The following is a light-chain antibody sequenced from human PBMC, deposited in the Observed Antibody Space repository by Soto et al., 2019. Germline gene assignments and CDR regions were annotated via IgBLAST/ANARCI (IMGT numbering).Light chain of an antibody. J-gene: IGKJ5*01. CDR1: QSVKNN. CDR2: GAS. V-gene: IGKV3-15*01. Sequence: EIVMTQSPATLSVSPGERATLSCRASQSVKNNLAWYQQTPGQAPRLLIYGASTRATGIPARFSGSGSGTEFTLTVSSLQSEDFAVYYCQQDNDWPPVTFGQGTRLEIE. CDR3: QQDNDWPPVT.